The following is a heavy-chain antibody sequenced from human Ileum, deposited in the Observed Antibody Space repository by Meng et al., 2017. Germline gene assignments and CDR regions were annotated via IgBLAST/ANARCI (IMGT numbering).Heavy chain of an antibody. J-gene: IGHJ5*02. V-gene: IGHV4-61*02. CDR3: ARSSGTYYSWWFNP. Sequence: QVQLQESGPGPVRPSQTLSLTCTVSGDSLSSGPYYWSWIRQPAGEGLEWLGRISASGTTNYNTSLNNRVTISLDTSKNQFSLKLSSVTAADTAVYYCARSSGTYYSWWFNPWGQGTLVTVSS. CDR1: GDSLSSGPYY. D-gene: IGHD3-10*01. CDR2: ISASGTT.